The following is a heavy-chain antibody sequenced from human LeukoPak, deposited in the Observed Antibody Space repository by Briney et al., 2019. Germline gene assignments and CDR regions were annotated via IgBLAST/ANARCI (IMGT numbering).Heavy chain of an antibody. V-gene: IGHV1-2*02. CDR2: INPNSSGT. CDR1: GYTFTGYY. CDR3: ARGGNYYGSGSYSGTDY. D-gene: IGHD3-10*01. Sequence: APVKVSCKASGYTFTGYYMHWVRQAPGQGLEWMGWINPNSSGTNYAQKFQGRVTMTRDTSISTAYMELSRLRSDDTAVYYCARGGNYYGSGSYSGTDYWGQGTLVTVSS. J-gene: IGHJ4*02.